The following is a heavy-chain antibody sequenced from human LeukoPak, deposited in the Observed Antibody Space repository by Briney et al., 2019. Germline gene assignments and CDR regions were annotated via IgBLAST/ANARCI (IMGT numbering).Heavy chain of an antibody. J-gene: IGHJ4*02. CDR3: ARVEWETFDY. CDR2: ISSSSSYI. D-gene: IGHD3-3*01. V-gene: IGHV3-21*01. Sequence: GGSLRLSCAASGFTFSSYSMNWVRQAPGKGLEWVSSISSSSSYIYYADSVKGRFTISRDNAKNSLYLQMNSLRAEDTAAYYCARVEWETFDYWGQGTLVTVSS. CDR1: GFTFSSYS.